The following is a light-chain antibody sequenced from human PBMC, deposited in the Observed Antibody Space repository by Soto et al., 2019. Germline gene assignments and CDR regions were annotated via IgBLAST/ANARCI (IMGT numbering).Light chain of an antibody. Sequence: DIQMTQSPSSLSASVGDRVTITCQASQDISNYLNWYQQKPWKAPKLLIYDASNLETGVPSRFSGSGSGTDFTFTISSLQPEDIATYYCQQYDNLPGFGPGTKVDIK. J-gene: IGKJ3*01. CDR2: DAS. V-gene: IGKV1-33*01. CDR1: QDISNY. CDR3: QQYDNLPG.